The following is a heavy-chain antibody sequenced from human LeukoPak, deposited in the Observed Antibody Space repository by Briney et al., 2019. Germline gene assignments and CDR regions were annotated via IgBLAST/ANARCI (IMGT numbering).Heavy chain of an antibody. CDR1: GGSISSYY. CDR3: AKGGLITIKDY. V-gene: IGHV4-4*07. CDR2: IYTSGST. J-gene: IGHJ4*02. Sequence: PSEILSLTCTVSGGSISSYYWSWIRQPAGKGLEWIGRIYTSGSTNYNPSLKSRVTMSVDTSKNQFSLKLSSVTAADTAVYYCAKGGLITIKDYWGQGTLVTVSS. D-gene: IGHD3-10*01.